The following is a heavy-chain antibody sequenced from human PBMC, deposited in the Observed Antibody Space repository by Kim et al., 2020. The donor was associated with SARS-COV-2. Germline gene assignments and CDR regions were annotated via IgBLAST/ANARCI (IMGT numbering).Heavy chain of an antibody. J-gene: IGHJ4*02. V-gene: IGHV4-34*01. CDR2: GST. CDR3: ARARLENDY. Sequence: GSTNYNPSLKSRVTISVDTSKNQFSLKHSSVTAADTAVYYCARARLENDYWGQGTLVTVSS. D-gene: IGHD3-16*01.